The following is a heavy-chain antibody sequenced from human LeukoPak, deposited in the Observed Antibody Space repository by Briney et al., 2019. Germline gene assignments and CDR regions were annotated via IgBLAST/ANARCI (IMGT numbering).Heavy chain of an antibody. Sequence: GGSLRLSCAASGFTFSSYAMSWVRQAPGKGLEWVSAISGSGGSTYYADSVKGRYTISRDNSKNTLYLQMNSLRAEDTAVYYCAKDSRYSSSPLDYWGQGTLVTVSS. V-gene: IGHV3-23*01. CDR3: AKDSRYSSSPLDY. CDR2: ISGSGGST. J-gene: IGHJ4*02. CDR1: GFTFSSYA. D-gene: IGHD6-13*01.